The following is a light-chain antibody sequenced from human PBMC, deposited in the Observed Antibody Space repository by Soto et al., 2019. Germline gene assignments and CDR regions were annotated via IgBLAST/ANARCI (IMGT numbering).Light chain of an antibody. CDR2: GAS. J-gene: IGKJ2*01. Sequence: EIVLTQSPGTLSLSPGERATRSCRASQSVSSHYLAWYQQKSGQAPRLLIYGASSRATGIPDRFSGSGSGTDFTLTISKLEPEDFAVYYCQQYGNSPYAFGQGTELEI. CDR1: QSVSSHY. V-gene: IGKV3-20*01. CDR3: QQYGNSPYA.